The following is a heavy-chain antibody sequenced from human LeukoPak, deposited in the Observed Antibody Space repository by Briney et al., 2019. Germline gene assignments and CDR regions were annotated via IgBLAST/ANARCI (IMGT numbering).Heavy chain of an antibody. J-gene: IGHJ4*02. CDR1: GGSISSYY. CDR3: ASSEYSSSSPDY. V-gene: IGHV4-59*01. D-gene: IGHD6-6*01. CDR2: IYYSGST. Sequence: SETLSLTCTVSGGSISSYYWSWIRQPPGKGLEWIGYIYYSGSTNYNPSLKSRVTISVDTSKNQFSLKLSSVAAADTAVYYCASSEYSSSSPDYWGQGTLVTVSS.